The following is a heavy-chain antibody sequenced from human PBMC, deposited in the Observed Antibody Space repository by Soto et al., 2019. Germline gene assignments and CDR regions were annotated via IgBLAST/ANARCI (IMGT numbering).Heavy chain of an antibody. Sequence: GASVKVSCKPSGYTFSGYYVHCVRQAPGQGLEWMGVFKPTGGGSTSYSQRFQGRVTVTRDTSTSTVYMELGSLRFDDTAVYFCASDYGSGVEMDVWGQGTRVTVSS. V-gene: IGHV1-46*01. J-gene: IGHJ6*02. D-gene: IGHD3-10*01. CDR1: GYTFSGYY. CDR2: FKPTGGGST. CDR3: ASDYGSGVEMDV.